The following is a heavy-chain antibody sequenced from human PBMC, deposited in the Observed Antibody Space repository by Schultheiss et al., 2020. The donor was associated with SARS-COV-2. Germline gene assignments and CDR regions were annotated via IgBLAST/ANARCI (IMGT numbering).Heavy chain of an antibody. Sequence: SETLSLTCTVSGGSISTPNYYWGWVRQPPGKGLEWIGEINHSGSTNYNPSLKSRVTISVDTSKNQFSLKLSSVTAADTAVYYCACEISGRQWLDYWGQGTLVTVSS. CDR3: ACEISGRQWLDY. V-gene: IGHV4-39*07. J-gene: IGHJ4*02. D-gene: IGHD6-19*01. CDR1: GGSISTPNYY. CDR2: INHSGST.